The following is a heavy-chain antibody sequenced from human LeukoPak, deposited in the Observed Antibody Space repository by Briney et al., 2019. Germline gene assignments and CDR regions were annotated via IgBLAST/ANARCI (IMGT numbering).Heavy chain of an antibody. CDR2: ISSSSSYI. D-gene: IGHD1-20*01. CDR1: GFTFSSYS. V-gene: IGHV3-21*01. CDR3: ARDERLTGTPDAFDI. Sequence: GGSLRFSCAASGFTFSSYSMNWVRQAPGKGLEWVSSISSSSSYIYYADSVKGRFTISRDNAKNSLYLQMNSLRAEDTAVYYCARDERLTGTPDAFDIWGQGTMVTVSS. J-gene: IGHJ3*02.